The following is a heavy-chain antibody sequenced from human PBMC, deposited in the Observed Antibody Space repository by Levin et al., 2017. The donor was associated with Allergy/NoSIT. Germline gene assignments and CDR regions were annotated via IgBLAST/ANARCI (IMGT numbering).Heavy chain of an antibody. Sequence: PSETLSLTCAASGFTFSAYTMNWVRQAPGKGREGVSFISGISNTIYYADSVKGRFTISRDNATNSLYLQMNSLRDEDTAMYYCARRVDTAMIYWGQGTLVTVSS. CDR1: GFTFSAYT. CDR3: ARRVDTAMIY. J-gene: IGHJ4*02. CDR2: ISGISNTI. V-gene: IGHV3-48*02. D-gene: IGHD5-18*01.